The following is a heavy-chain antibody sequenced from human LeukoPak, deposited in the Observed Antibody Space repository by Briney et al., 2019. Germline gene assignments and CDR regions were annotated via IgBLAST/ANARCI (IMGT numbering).Heavy chain of an antibody. J-gene: IGHJ3*02. Sequence: GGSLRLSCSASGFTFSSYAMHWVRQAPGKGLEYVSAISSNGGSTYYADSVNGRFTISRDNSKNTLYLQMSSLRAEDTAVYYCVKDDYLNAFDIWGQGTMVTVSS. D-gene: IGHD4/OR15-4a*01. V-gene: IGHV3-64D*09. CDR2: ISSNGGST. CDR3: VKDDYLNAFDI. CDR1: GFTFSSYA.